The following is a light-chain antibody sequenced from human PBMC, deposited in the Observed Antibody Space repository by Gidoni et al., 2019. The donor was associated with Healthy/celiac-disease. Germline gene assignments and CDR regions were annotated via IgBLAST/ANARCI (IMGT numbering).Light chain of an antibody. CDR2: AAS. CDR3: QQSYSTWLT. J-gene: IGKJ4*01. CDR1: QSISSY. V-gene: IGKV1-39*01. Sequence: DIQMTQSPSSLSASVGDRVTIICRASQSISSYLNWYQQKPGKAPKLLIYAASSLQSGVPSRFSGSGSGTDFTLTISSLQPEDFATYYCQQSYSTWLTFGGGTKVEIK.